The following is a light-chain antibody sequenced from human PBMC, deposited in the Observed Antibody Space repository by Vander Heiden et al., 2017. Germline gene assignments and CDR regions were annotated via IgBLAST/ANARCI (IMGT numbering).Light chain of an antibody. V-gene: IGKV1-39*01. J-gene: IGKJ4*01. CDR1: QGISSY. CDR3: QQNYRTPVT. CDR2: AAS. Sequence: IQCTQSPSSLSASVGDRVTITCRASQGISSYVDWYQQKPGKAPKLLIYAASSLQSGVPSRFSGSGSGTDYTLTISSLQPEDFATYYCQQNYRTPVTFGGGTRVEIK.